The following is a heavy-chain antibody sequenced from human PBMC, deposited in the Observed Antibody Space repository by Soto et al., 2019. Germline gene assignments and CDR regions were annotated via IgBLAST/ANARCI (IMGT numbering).Heavy chain of an antibody. CDR2: ISSSGSTI. Sequence: GGCLRLSCAASGLTFSDDYMSWIRQAPGKGLEWVSYISSSGSTIYYADSVKGRFTISRDNAKNSLYLQMNSLRAEDTAVYYCARDDRVLRYFDWPYGMDVWGQGTTVTVSS. D-gene: IGHD3-9*01. CDR3: ARDDRVLRYFDWPYGMDV. V-gene: IGHV3-11*01. J-gene: IGHJ6*02. CDR1: GLTFSDDY.